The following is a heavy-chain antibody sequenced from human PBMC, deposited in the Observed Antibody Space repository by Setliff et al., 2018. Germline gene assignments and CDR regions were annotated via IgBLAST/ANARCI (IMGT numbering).Heavy chain of an antibody. J-gene: IGHJ4*02. CDR2: IYHSGST. Sequence: SETLSLTCSVSGGSIDSHYWSWIRQPPGKGLEWIGSIYHSGSTYYNPSLKSRVTISVDTSKNQFSLKLSSVTAADTALYYCTVYNTGSSKDHYWGQGTPVTVSS. CDR3: TVYNTGSSKDHY. V-gene: IGHV4-59*04. CDR1: GGSIDSHY. D-gene: IGHD5-12*01.